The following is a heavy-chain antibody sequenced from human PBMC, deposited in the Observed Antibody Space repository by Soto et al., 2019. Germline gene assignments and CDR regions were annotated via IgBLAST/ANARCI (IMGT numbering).Heavy chain of an antibody. V-gene: IGHV1-69*13. CDR1: GGTFSSYA. D-gene: IGHD3-22*01. CDR2: IIPIFGTA. Sequence: SVKVSCKASGGTFSSYAISWVRQAPGQGLEWMGGIIPIFGTANYAQKFQGRVTITADESTSTAYMELSSLRSEDTAVYYCARDGLSYYDSSGSQGPWGQGTLVTVSS. J-gene: IGHJ5*02. CDR3: ARDGLSYYDSSGSQGP.